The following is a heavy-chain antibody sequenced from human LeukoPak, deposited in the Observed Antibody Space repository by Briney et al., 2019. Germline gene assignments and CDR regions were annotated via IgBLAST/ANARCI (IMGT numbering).Heavy chain of an antibody. CDR3: ARDRGGDTRHYLDY. CDR1: GFTFSTFS. V-gene: IGHV3-48*02. CDR2: IGSSLNTK. Sequence: GGSLRLSCAASGFTFSTFSMNWVRQPPGKGLEWVSYIGSSLNTKYYADSVKGRFTISRDNAKNSLYLQMNSLRDEDTAVCYCARDRGGDTRHYLDYWGQGTLVTVSS. D-gene: IGHD4-17*01. J-gene: IGHJ4*02.